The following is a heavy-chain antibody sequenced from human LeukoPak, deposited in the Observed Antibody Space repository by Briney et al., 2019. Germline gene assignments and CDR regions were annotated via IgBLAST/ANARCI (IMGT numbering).Heavy chain of an antibody. J-gene: IGHJ4*02. V-gene: IGHV7-4-1*02. CDR2: ININTGNP. D-gene: IGHD5-12*01. Sequence: GASVKISCKASGYSFTSYGLNWVRQAPGQGLEWMGWININTGNPTYAQGFTGRFVFSLDTSVSTAYLQISSLKAEDTAVYYCARGRFSGYGADWGQGTLVTVSS. CDR1: GYSFTSYG. CDR3: ARGRFSGYGAD.